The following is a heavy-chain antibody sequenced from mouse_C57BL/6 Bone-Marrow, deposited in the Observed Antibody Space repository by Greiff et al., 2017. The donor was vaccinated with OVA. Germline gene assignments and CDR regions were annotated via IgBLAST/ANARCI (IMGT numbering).Heavy chain of an antibody. CDR2: IDPSDSET. J-gene: IGHJ1*03. Sequence: QVQLKQPGAELVRPGSSVKLSCKASGYTFTSYWMHWVKQRPIQGLEWIGNIDPSDSETHYNQKFKDKATLTVDKSSSTAYMQLSSLTSEDSAVYYCARSNYYGSSYWYFDGWGTGTTVTVSS. CDR1: GYTFTSYW. D-gene: IGHD1-1*01. V-gene: IGHV1-52*01. CDR3: ARSNYYGSSYWYFDG.